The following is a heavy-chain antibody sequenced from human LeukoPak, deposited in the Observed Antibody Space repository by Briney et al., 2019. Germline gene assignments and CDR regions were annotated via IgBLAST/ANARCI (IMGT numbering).Heavy chain of an antibody. J-gene: IGHJ6*02. CDR2: IIPILGIA. CDR1: GGTFSSYA. Sequence: ASVKVSCKASGGTFSSYAVSWVRQAPGQGLEWMGRIIPILGIANYAQKFQGRVTITADKSTSTAYMELSSLRSEDTAVYYCARGSRGATIFGVVIMGMDVWGQGTTVTVSS. CDR3: ARGSRGATIFGVVIMGMDV. D-gene: IGHD3-3*01. V-gene: IGHV1-69*04.